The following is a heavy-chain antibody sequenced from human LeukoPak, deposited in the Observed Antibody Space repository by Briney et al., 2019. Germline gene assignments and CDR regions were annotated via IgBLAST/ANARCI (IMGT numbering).Heavy chain of an antibody. CDR1: GFTFSNAW. V-gene: IGHV3-15*01. J-gene: IGHJ4*02. Sequence: PGGSLRLSCAASGFTFSNAWMSWVRQAPGKGLEWVGRIKSKTDGGTTDYAAPVKGRFTISRDDSKNTLYLQMNSLKTEDTAVYYCTSWVVPAPKDSYFDYWGQGTLVTVSS. D-gene: IGHD2-2*01. CDR2: IKSKTDGGTT. CDR3: TSWVVPAPKDSYFDY.